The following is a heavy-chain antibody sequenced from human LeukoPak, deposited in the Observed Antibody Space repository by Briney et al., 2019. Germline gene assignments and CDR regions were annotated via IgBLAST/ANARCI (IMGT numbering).Heavy chain of an antibody. D-gene: IGHD6-13*01. CDR1: GFTFSSFS. V-gene: IGHV3-48*01. CDR3: ARGGSSWFSY. CDR2: IHDGGSPI. Sequence: GGSLSPSCAASGFTFSSFSMTWVRQAPGKGLEWISYIHDGGSPIYYADSVKGRFTVSRDDARNSLYLQMNSLRVEDTAVYYCARGGSSWFSYWGQGTLVTVSS. J-gene: IGHJ4*02.